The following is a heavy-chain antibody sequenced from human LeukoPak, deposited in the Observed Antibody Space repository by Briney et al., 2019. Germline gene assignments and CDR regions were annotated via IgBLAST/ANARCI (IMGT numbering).Heavy chain of an antibody. CDR3: AKAGFDSMIVVYYYMDV. D-gene: IGHD3-22*01. Sequence: GGSLRLSCAASGFTFDDYAMHWVRQAPGKGLEWVSGISGSGDNTYYADSVRGRFTISRDNSKNTLFLQMNSLRAEDTAVYYCAKAGFDSMIVVYYYMDVWGKGTTVTVSS. CDR1: GFTFDDYA. CDR2: ISGSGDNT. J-gene: IGHJ6*03. V-gene: IGHV3-23*01.